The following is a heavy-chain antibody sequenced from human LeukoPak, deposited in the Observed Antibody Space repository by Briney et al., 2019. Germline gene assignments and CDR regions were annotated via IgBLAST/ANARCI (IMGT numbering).Heavy chain of an antibody. J-gene: IGHJ4*02. Sequence: PSETLSLTCTVSGGSISSYYWSWIRQPPGKGLEWIGYIYYSGSTNCNPSLKSRVTISVDTSKNQFSLKLSSVTAADTAVYYCARVRGRYFDYWGQGTLVTVSS. CDR1: GGSISSYY. CDR2: IYYSGST. V-gene: IGHV4-59*12. CDR3: ARVRGRYFDY.